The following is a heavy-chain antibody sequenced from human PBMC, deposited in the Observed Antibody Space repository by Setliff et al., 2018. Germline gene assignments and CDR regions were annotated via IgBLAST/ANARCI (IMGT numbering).Heavy chain of an antibody. Sequence: ASVKVSCKASGYTFTSYGISWVRQAPGQGLEWMGWISAYNGNNIYAQKFQGRVTMTRDTSTSTVYMELSSLRSEDTAVYYCARGYYDSSGYYHNGAGDYWGQGTLVTVSS. V-gene: IGHV1-18*01. CDR1: GYTFTSYG. D-gene: IGHD3-22*01. CDR3: ARGYYDSSGYYHNGAGDY. CDR2: ISAYNGNN. J-gene: IGHJ4*02.